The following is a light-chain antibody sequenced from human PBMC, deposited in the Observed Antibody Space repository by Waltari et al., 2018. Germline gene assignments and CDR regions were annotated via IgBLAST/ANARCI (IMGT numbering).Light chain of an antibody. V-gene: IGKV4-1*01. CDR1: QSVLLSSNNRNY. Sequence: DIVMTQSPDSLAVSLGERATINCKSSQSVLLSSNNRNYLTWYQQKPGQPPKLPIYWATTRESGVPGRFSGSGSGTDFTLTISSLQAEDVAVYYCQQYYTTPPSFGGGTKVEIK. CDR3: QQYYTTPPS. CDR2: WAT. J-gene: IGKJ4*01.